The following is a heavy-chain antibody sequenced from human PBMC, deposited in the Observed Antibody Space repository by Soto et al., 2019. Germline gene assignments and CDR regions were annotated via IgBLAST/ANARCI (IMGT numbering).Heavy chain of an antibody. CDR1: GYSFTSYC. V-gene: IGHV5-51*01. D-gene: IGHD6-13*01. J-gene: IGHJ6*02. CDR3: ARQDIAAAGPYYYYGMDV. Sequence: PVESLKISCKGSGYSFTSYCIGWVRQMPGKGLEWMGIIYPGDSDTRYSPSFQGQVTISADKSISTAYLQWSSLKASDTAMYYCARQDIAAAGPYYYYGMDVWGQGTTVTVSS. CDR2: IYPGDSDT.